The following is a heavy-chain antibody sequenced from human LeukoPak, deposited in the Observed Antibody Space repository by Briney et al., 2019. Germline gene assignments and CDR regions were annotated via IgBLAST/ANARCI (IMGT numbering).Heavy chain of an antibody. CDR1: GGTFSSYA. D-gene: IGHD3-3*01. J-gene: IGHJ3*02. CDR3: ARDRSLWRNAFDI. CDR2: IIPIFGTA. V-gene: IGHV1-69*06. Sequence: SVKVSCKASGGTFSSYAISWVRQAPGQGLEWMGGIIPIFGTANYAQKFQGRVTITADKSTSTAYMELSSLRSEDTAVYYCARDRSLWRNAFDIWGQGTMVTVSS.